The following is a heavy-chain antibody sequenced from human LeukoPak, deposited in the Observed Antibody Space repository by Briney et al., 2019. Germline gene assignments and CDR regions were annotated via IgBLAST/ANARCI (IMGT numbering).Heavy chain of an antibody. D-gene: IGHD6-19*01. Sequence: PGGSLRPSCAASGFTFSTYGMHWVRQAPGKGLEWVALISYDGSNKYYADSVKGRFTISRDNSKNTLNLQMNSLRAEDTAVYYCAKERQWLVLDYWGQGTLVTVSS. CDR2: ISYDGSNK. J-gene: IGHJ4*02. V-gene: IGHV3-30*18. CDR1: GFTFSTYG. CDR3: AKERQWLVLDY.